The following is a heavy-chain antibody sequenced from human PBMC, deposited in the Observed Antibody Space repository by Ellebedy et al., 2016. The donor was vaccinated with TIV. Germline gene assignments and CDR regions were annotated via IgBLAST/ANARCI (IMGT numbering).Heavy chain of an antibody. V-gene: IGHV4-30-2*01. CDR2: IYHSGST. D-gene: IGHD2-21*02. CDR3: ARVGPSYCGGDCYSYFDY. J-gene: IGHJ4*02. CDR1: GGSISSGGYS. Sequence: SETLSLXXAVSGGSISSGGYSWSWIRQPPGKGLEWIGYIYHSGSTYYNPSLKSRVTISVDRSKNQFSLKLSSVTAADTAVYYCARVGPSYCGGDCYSYFDYWGQGTLVTVSS.